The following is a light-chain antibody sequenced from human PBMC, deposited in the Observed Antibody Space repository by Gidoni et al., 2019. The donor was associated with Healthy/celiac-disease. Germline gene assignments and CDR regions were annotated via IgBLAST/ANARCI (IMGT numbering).Light chain of an antibody. V-gene: IGKV1-5*01. J-gene: IGKJ2*01. CDR1: QSISSW. Sequence: DIQMTQSPSTLSASVGDRVTITCRASQSISSWLAWYQQKTGKAPKLLIYSASTLKSGVPSSFSGSGSGTEFTLTISSLQPDDFATYYCQQYNSYSHTFGQGTKLEIK. CDR3: QQYNSYSHT. CDR2: SAS.